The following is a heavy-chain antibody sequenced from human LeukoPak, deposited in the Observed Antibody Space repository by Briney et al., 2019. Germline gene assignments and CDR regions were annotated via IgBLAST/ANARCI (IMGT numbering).Heavy chain of an antibody. J-gene: IGHJ4*02. V-gene: IGHV4-34*01. CDR2: INHSGST. CDR1: GVSFSGYY. Sequence: PSETLSLTCAVYGVSFSGYYWSWIRQPPGKGLEWIGEINHSGSTNYNPSLKSRVTISVDTSKNQFSLKLSSVTAADTAVYYCARGGYSYGPVGFDYWGQGTLVTVSS. CDR3: ARGGYSYGPVGFDY. D-gene: IGHD5-18*01.